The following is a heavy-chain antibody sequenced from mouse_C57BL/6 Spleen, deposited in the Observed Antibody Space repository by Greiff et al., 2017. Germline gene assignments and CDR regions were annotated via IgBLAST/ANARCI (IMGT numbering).Heavy chain of an antibody. J-gene: IGHJ4*01. D-gene: IGHD1-1*01. CDR1: GYTFTTYP. Sequence: QVQLQQSGAELVKPGASVKMSCKASGYTFTTYPIEWMKQNHGQSLEWIGNFHPYNDDTKYNEKFKGKATLTVEKSSSTVYLELSRLTSDDSAVYYCARRGYYYGSSYAMDYWGQGTSVTVSS. V-gene: IGHV1-47*01. CDR2: FHPYNDDT. CDR3: ARRGYYYGSSYAMDY.